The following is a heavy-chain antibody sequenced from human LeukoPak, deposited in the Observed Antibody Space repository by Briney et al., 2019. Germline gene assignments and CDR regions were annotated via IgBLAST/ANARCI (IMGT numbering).Heavy chain of an antibody. V-gene: IGHV4-38-2*01. Sequence: PSETLSLTCAVSGYSISSGYYWGWIRQPPGKGLEWIGSIYHSGSTYYNPSLKSRVTISVDTSKNQFSLKLSSVTAADTAVYYCARQGYCSGGSCSAPELDYWGQGTLVTVSS. CDR1: GYSISSGYY. J-gene: IGHJ4*02. D-gene: IGHD2-15*01. CDR3: ARQGYCSGGSCSAPELDY. CDR2: IYHSGST.